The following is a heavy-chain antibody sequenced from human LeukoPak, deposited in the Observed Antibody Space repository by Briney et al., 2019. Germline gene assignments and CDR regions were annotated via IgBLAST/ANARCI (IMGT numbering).Heavy chain of an antibody. D-gene: IGHD4-23*01. CDR1: GGSISDFY. CDR3: ARNSGDY. J-gene: IGHJ4*02. Sequence: SETLSLTCSVSGGSISDFYWSWIRQPAGRGLEWIGRIYSSGNTNYNPSLKSRVTMSLDASKNQFSLKLSSVTAADTAVYYCARNSGDYWGQGTLVTVSS. V-gene: IGHV4-4*07. CDR2: IYSSGNT.